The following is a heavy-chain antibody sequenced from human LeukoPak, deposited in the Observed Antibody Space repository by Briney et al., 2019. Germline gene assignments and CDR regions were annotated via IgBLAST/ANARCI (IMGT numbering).Heavy chain of an antibody. J-gene: IGHJ4*02. Sequence: SETLSLTCAVSGGSISSSNWWSWVRQPPGKGLEWVGEINHSGSTNYNPSLKSRVTISVDTSKNQFSLKLSSVTAADTVVYYCARAEVAFDIWGQGTLVTVSS. CDR3: ARAEVAFDI. D-gene: IGHD5-24*01. CDR2: INHSGST. V-gene: IGHV4-4*02. CDR1: GGSISSSNW.